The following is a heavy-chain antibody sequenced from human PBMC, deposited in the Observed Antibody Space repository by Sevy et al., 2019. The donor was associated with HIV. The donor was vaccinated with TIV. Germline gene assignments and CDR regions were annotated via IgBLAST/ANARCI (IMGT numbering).Heavy chain of an antibody. Sequence: GGSLRLSCAASGFTFFAYTMHWVRQAPGKGLEWLTFISYDGGNKYYADSVKGRFTISRDNSKSMVYLQMNSLRAEDTALYYCASAPQGGSDVITPPDYWGQGTLVTVSS. J-gene: IGHJ4*02. V-gene: IGHV3-30-3*01. CDR3: ASAPQGGSDVITPPDY. D-gene: IGHD3-10*01. CDR1: GFTFFAYT. CDR2: ISYDGGNK.